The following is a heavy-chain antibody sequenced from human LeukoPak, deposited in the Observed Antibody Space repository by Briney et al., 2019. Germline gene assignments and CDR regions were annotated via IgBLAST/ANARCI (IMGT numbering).Heavy chain of an antibody. CDR1: GYTFTSYY. V-gene: IGHV1-46*01. Sequence: ASVKVSCKASGYTFTSYYMHWVRQAPGQGLEWMGIINPSGGSTSYAQKFQGRVTMTRDMSTSTVYMELRSLRSDNTAVYYCARTISGFDYWGQGTLVTVSS. J-gene: IGHJ4*02. D-gene: IGHD3-9*01. CDR3: ARTISGFDY. CDR2: INPSGGST.